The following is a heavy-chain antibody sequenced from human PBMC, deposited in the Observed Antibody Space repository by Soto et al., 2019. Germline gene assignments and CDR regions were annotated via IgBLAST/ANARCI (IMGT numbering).Heavy chain of an antibody. D-gene: IGHD2-2*01. Sequence: GGALRLSCAASGFPFSSHGMHLVRQSPGKGLEWVAVISYDGSNKYYADSVKGRFTISRDNSKNTLYLQMNSLRAEDTAVYYCAMQVKGYCSSTSCYEDYGMDVWGQGTTVTVS. CDR3: AMQVKGYCSSTSCYEDYGMDV. CDR1: GFPFSSHG. CDR2: ISYDGSNK. V-gene: IGHV3-30*03. J-gene: IGHJ6*02.